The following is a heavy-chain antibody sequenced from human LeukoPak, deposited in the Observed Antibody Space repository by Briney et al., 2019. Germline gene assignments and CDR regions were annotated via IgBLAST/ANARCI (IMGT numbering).Heavy chain of an antibody. CDR2: INHSGST. Sequence: SETLSLTCAVYGGSFSGYYWSWIRQPPGKGLEWIGEINHSGSTNYNPSLKSRVTISVDTSKNQFSLKLSSVTAADTAVYYCARGRVVVGYYYYMDVWGKGTTVTVSS. D-gene: IGHD2-15*01. V-gene: IGHV4-34*01. CDR3: ARGRVVVGYYYYMDV. CDR1: GGSFSGYY. J-gene: IGHJ6*03.